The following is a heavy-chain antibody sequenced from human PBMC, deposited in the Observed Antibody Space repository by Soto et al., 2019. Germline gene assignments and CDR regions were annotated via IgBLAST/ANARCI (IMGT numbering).Heavy chain of an antibody. D-gene: IGHD1-1*01. Sequence: QVQLQESGPGPVKPSGTLSLTCAVSGGSININKWWTWVRQPPGKGLEWVGEIHPSGRTNYIPALKSRLSLSVDKSNNQLSLKLTSLTAADTAVYYCARGGDWKFDYWGQGTQVTVSA. CDR1: GGSININKW. V-gene: IGHV4-4*02. CDR3: ARGGDWKFDY. J-gene: IGHJ4*02. CDR2: IHPSGRT.